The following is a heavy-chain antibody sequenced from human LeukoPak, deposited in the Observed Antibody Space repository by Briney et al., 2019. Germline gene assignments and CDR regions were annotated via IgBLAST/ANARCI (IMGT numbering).Heavy chain of an antibody. V-gene: IGHV1-18*01. CDR2: ISVYNGDT. CDR1: GYTFRTFG. J-gene: IGHJ5*02. D-gene: IGHD6-6*01. CDR3: ARDHMAARPGWFDA. Sequence: ASVKVSCKASGYTFRTFGINWVRQAPGQGLEWMGWISVYNGDTKYAQKFQGRVTTTTDTSTNTTYMEVRSLTFDDTAVYYCARDHMAARPGWFDAWGQGTLVTVSA.